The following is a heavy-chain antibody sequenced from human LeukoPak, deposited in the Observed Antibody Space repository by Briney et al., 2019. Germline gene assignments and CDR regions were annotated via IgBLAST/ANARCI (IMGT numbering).Heavy chain of an antibody. D-gene: IGHD3-3*01. CDR1: GGSISSYY. Sequence: SETLSLTCTVSGGSISSYYWSWLRQPAGKGLEWIGRIYTSGSTNYNPSLTSRVTMSVDTSKNQFSLKLSSVTAADTAVYYCARDTIFGPLGAFDIWGQGTMVTVSS. V-gene: IGHV4-4*07. J-gene: IGHJ3*02. CDR3: ARDTIFGPLGAFDI. CDR2: IYTSGST.